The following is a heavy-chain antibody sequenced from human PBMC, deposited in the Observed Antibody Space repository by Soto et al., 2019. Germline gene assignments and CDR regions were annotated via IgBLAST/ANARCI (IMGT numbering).Heavy chain of an antibody. Sequence: QMQLVQSGPEVKKPWTSVKVSCKASGITFNRSAIQWVRQARGQRLEWVGWIVVGSGNRDYAQKFQERVTITSDMSTSTAYMELSSLRSEDTAVYYCAAVEESPYSMGIWGQGTTVTVSS. J-gene: IGHJ6*02. V-gene: IGHV1-58*02. D-gene: IGHD3-10*01. CDR2: IVVGSGNR. CDR3: AAVEESPYSMGI. CDR1: GITFNRSA.